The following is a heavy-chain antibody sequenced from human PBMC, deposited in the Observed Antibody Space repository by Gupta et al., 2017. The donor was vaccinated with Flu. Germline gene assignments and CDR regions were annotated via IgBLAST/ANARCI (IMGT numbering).Heavy chain of an antibody. CDR2: IGVGDTGS. V-gene: IGHV3-23*01. CDR3: AKSAAKVAGSYYFDY. Sequence: EVQLLESGGGMVQPGGSLRLSCAASGFTLSSYAESWVRQAPGKGLEWVSSIGVGDTGSYYAHSVKGRFTISRDNSKNTLFLQMNSLRAEDAAVYYCAKSAAKVAGSYYFDYWGQGSLVTVSS. J-gene: IGHJ4*02. CDR1: GFTLSSYA. D-gene: IGHD6-19*01.